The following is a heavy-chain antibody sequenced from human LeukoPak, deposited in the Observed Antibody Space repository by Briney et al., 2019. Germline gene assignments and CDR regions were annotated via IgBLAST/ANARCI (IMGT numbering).Heavy chain of an antibody. V-gene: IGHV4-34*01. CDR2: INHSGST. CDR3: ATSRGDSSGYYSVY. D-gene: IGHD3-22*01. CDR1: GGSFSGYY. J-gene: IGHJ4*02. Sequence: SETLSLTCAVYGGSFSGYYWSWIRQPPGKGLEWIGEINHSGSTNYNPSLKSRVTISVDTSKNQFSLKLSSVTAADTAVYYCATSRGDSSGYYSVYWGQGILVTVSS.